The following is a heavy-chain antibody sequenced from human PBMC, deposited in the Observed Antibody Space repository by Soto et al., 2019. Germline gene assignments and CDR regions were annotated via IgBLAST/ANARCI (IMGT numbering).Heavy chain of an antibody. Sequence: ASVKVSCKASGYTFTSYGISWVRQAPGQGLEWMGWISAYNGNTNYAQKLQGRVTMTTDTSTSTAYMELRSLRSDDTAVYYCARGIKLELRLYYYGMDVWGQGTTVTVSS. D-gene: IGHD1-7*01. CDR2: ISAYNGNT. CDR3: ARGIKLELRLYYYGMDV. CDR1: GYTFTSYG. J-gene: IGHJ6*02. V-gene: IGHV1-18*01.